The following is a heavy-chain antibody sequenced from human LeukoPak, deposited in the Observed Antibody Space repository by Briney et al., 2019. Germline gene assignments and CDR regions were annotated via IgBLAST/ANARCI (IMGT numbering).Heavy chain of an antibody. D-gene: IGHD3-16*01. CDR3: ARDMIAGLDAFDI. Sequence: SETLSLTCTVSGGSISSYYWRWIRQPAGKGLEWIGRIYTSGKTNYNPSLKSGVNISVDTSKNKFTQKQSSVTAADTAVYYCARDMIAGLDAFDIWGQGTMATVS. V-gene: IGHV4-4*07. CDR1: GGSISSYY. CDR2: IYTSGKT. J-gene: IGHJ3*02.